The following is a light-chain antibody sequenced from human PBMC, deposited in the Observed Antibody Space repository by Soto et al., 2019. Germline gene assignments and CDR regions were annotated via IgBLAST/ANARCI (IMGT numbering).Light chain of an antibody. CDR2: DAS. CDR1: QSISSS. V-gene: IGKV1-5*01. J-gene: IGKJ1*01. CDR3: QQYHMYSWT. Sequence: DIQMPQSPSILSASVGDRVSIDCRASQSISSSLAWYQQKPGKAPKLLLSDASSLESGVPSSFSGSGSGTEFAPAANSLQPQYVATSSCQQYHMYSWTFGQGTKVEIK.